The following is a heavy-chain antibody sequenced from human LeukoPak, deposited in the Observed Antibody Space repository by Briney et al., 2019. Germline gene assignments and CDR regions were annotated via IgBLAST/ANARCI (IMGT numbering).Heavy chain of an antibody. D-gene: IGHD6-13*01. CDR3: ARSKRIAAADY. J-gene: IGHJ4*02. Sequence: PSETLSLTCAVYGGSFSGYYWSWIRQPPGKGLEWIGEINHSGSTNYNPSLKSRVTISVDTSKNQFSLKLSSVTAADTAVYYCARSKRIAAADYWGQGTLVTVSS. CDR1: GGSFSGYY. V-gene: IGHV4-34*01. CDR2: INHSGST.